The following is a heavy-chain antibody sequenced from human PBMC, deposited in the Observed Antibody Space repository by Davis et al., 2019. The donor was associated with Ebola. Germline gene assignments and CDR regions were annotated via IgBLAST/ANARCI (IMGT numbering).Heavy chain of an antibody. Sequence: ASVKVSCKASGYTFTSYDINWVRQATGQGLEWMGWMNPNSGNTGYAQKFQGRVTMTRNTSISTAYMELSSLRSEDTAVYYCARDSYGVYYYYGMDVWGQGTTVTVSS. CDR3: ARDSYGVYYYYGMDV. D-gene: IGHD4-17*01. CDR2: MNPNSGNT. J-gene: IGHJ6*02. CDR1: GYTFTSYD. V-gene: IGHV1-8*01.